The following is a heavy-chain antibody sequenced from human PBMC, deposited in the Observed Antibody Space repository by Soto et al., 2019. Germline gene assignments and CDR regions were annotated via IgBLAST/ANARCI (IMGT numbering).Heavy chain of an antibody. CDR3: ARTKTSSTSFHVDY. V-gene: IGHV4-31*03. CDR2: IYYSGST. D-gene: IGHD2-2*01. J-gene: IGHJ4*02. CDR1: GGSISSGDYY. Sequence: QVQLQESGPGLVKPSQTLSLTCTVSGGSISSGDYYWTWIRQHPGKGLEWIGYIYYSGSTKHNPSLKSRITISVDTSKNQFSLKLNSVTAADTAVYYCARTKTSSTSFHVDYWGQGTKVTVSS.